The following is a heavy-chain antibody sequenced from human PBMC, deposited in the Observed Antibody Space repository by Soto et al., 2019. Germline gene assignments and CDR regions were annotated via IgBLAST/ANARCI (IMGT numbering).Heavy chain of an antibody. J-gene: IGHJ6*03. CDR2: IYYSEST. CDR1: GGSISSYY. V-gene: IGHV4-59*01. Sequence: QVQLQESGPGLVKPSETLSLTCTVSGGSISSYYWSWIRQPPGKGLEWIGYIYYSESTNYNPSLKSRVTISVDTSKNQFSLKLSSVTAADTAVYYCARGYCSSTSCYRGGHYYYYMDVWGKGTTVTVSS. D-gene: IGHD2-2*01. CDR3: ARGYCSSTSCYRGGHYYYYMDV.